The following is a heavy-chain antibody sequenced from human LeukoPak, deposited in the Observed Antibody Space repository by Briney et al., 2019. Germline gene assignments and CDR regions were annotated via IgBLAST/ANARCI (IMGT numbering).Heavy chain of an antibody. D-gene: IGHD3-22*01. CDR1: EFTLSQHW. Sequence: GGSLRLSCAASEFTLSQHWMSWVRQAPGKGLEWVANINQDASERSFLDSVRGRFTISRDNAKNSVYLQMNSLRVEDTAVYYCAKDMEDFYDSSGYCFDYWGQGTLVTVSS. J-gene: IGHJ4*02. CDR2: INQDASER. V-gene: IGHV3-7*01. CDR3: AKDMEDFYDSSGYCFDY.